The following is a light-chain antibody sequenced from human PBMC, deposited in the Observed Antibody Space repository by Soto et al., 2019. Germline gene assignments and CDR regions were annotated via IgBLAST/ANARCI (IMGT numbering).Light chain of an antibody. CDR3: GTWDVSLSAGV. V-gene: IGLV1-51*01. Sequence: QSVLTQPPSLSAAPGQKVTISCSGSYSNIESNPVSWYRHLPGTVPKLLIHNDDKRPSGIPDRFSGSKSGTSATLGITGLQTGDEADYYCGTWDVSLSAGVFGGGTKLTVL. CDR1: YSNIESNP. CDR2: NDD. J-gene: IGLJ2*01.